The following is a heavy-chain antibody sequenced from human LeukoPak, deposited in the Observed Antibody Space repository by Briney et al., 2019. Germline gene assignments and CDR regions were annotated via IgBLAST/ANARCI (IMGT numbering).Heavy chain of an antibody. CDR1: GFTFSSYW. CDR2: IKSKTDGGTT. V-gene: IGHV3-15*01. D-gene: IGHD2-2*01. CDR3: TTVTGVVVPAAPYYYYYYMDV. Sequence: PGGSLRLSCAASGFTFSSYWMSWVRQAPGKGLEWVGRIKSKTDGGTTDYAAPVKGRFTISRDDSKNTLFLQMNSLKTEDTAVYYCTTVTGVVVPAAPYYYYYYMDVWGKGTTVTVSS. J-gene: IGHJ6*03.